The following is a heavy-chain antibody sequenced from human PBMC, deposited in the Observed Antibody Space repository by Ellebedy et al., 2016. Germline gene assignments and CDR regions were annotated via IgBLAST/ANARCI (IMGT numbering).Heavy chain of an antibody. D-gene: IGHD1-26*01. Sequence: GGSLRLXXAASGFTFSRYSINWVRQAPGKGLEWVSSISTDGAYLYYADSVKGRFTASRDSAQNSVYLQMNSLRAEDTAVYYCAKEGALGSTPDSWGQGTLVTVSS. CDR2: ISTDGAYL. CDR1: GFTFSRYS. V-gene: IGHV3-21*01. CDR3: AKEGALGSTPDS. J-gene: IGHJ4*02.